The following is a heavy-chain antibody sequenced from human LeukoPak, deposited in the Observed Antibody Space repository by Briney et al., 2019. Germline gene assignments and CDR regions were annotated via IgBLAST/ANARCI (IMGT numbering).Heavy chain of an antibody. V-gene: IGHV3-48*01. J-gene: IGHJ4*02. CDR2: ISSSSSTI. CDR1: GFTFSSYS. Sequence: GGSLRLSCAASGFTFSSYSMNWVRQAPGKGLEWVSYISSSSSTIYYADSVKGRFTISRDNAKNSLYLQMNSLRAEDTAVYYCATAGSYYDFWSGYLVDYWGQGTLVTVSS. D-gene: IGHD3-3*01. CDR3: ATAGSYYDFWSGYLVDY.